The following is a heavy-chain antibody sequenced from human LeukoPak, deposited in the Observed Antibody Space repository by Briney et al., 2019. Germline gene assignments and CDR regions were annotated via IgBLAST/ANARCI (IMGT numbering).Heavy chain of an antibody. CDR2: IYYSGST. CDR3: AKASTYDFWSWVARLPGSYQAYFDY. CDR1: GGSISSGGYY. D-gene: IGHD3-3*01. J-gene: IGHJ4*02. Sequence: KSSETLSLTCTVSGGSISSGGYYWSWIRQHPGKGLEWIGYIYYSGSTYYNPSLKSRVTISVDTSKNQFSLKLTSVTAADTAVYYCAKASTYDFWSWVARLPGSYQAYFDYWGQGTLVTVSS. V-gene: IGHV4-31*03.